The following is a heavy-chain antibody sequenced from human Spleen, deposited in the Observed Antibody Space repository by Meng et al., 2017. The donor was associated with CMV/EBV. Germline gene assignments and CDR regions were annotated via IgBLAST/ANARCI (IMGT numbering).Heavy chain of an antibody. V-gene: IGHV1-46*01. CDR1: GDIFSSYC. J-gene: IGHJ3*01. CDR2: VNPRGGDT. Sequence: SGDIFSSYCFPRVRQAPGQGLEWMGTVNPRGGDTSNAQKFQGRVTMTRDTSTSTVCMELGSLRSEDTALYYCARQDQLLLGGAFDVWGQGTMVTVSS. D-gene: IGHD2-15*01. CDR3: ARQDQLLLGGAFDV.